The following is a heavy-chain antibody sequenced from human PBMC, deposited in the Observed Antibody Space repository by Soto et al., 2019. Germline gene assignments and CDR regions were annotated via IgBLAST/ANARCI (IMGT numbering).Heavy chain of an antibody. CDR2: IKEDGRET. J-gene: IGHJ4*02. CDR3: ARTRGY. Sequence: EVLVVESGGGLVQPGGSLRLSCAVSGFTFSGGYWMKWVRQAPGKGLEWVATIKEDGRETYYVESVKGRFTISRDSAKNSLYLQRNSLRVEDTAVYYCARTRGYWGQGTLVSVSS. V-gene: IGHV3-7*01. CDR1: GFTFSGGYW.